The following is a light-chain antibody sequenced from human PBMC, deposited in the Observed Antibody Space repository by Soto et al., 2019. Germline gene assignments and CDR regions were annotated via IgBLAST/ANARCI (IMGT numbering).Light chain of an antibody. CDR2: GAS. CDR3: QQSYTTPRT. Sequence: DIQMTQSPSTLSASVGDRVTITCRASQSMSTDLNLYQQKQAKAPKVLIIGASSLQSGVPSRFSGSGSGTDFILTISHLQAEDFASYCCQQSYTTPRTFGQGTKLEI. J-gene: IGKJ2*01. V-gene: IGKV1-39*01. CDR1: QSMSTD.